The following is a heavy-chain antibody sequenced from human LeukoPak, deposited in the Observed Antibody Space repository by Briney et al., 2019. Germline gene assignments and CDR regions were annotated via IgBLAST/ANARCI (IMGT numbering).Heavy chain of an antibody. D-gene: IGHD6-13*01. V-gene: IGHV3-23*01. CDR2: ISGSGGST. CDR1: GFTFSSYA. CDR3: AKPWGAANFDY. Sequence: GGSLRLSCAASGFTFSSYAMSWVRRAPGKGLSWVSAISGSGGSTYYADSVKGRFTISRDNSKNTLYLQMNSLRAEDTAVYYCAKPWGAANFDYWGQGTLVTVSS. J-gene: IGHJ4*02.